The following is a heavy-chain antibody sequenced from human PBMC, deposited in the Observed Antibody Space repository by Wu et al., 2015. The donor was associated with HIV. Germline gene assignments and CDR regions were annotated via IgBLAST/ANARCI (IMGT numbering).Heavy chain of an antibody. V-gene: IGHV1-69*01. Sequence: TANYAQKFQGRVTITADESTSTAYMELSSLRSEDTAVYYCGRGDYSESSGYYFDYWGQGTLVTVSS. CDR3: GRGDYSESSGYYFDY. J-gene: IGHJ4*02. D-gene: IGHD3-22*01. CDR2: TA.